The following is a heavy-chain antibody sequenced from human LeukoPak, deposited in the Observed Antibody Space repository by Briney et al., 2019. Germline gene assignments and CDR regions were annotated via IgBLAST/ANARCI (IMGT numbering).Heavy chain of an antibody. D-gene: IGHD4-17*01. J-gene: IGHJ4*02. V-gene: IGHV1-69*13. Sequence: SVKVSCKASGGTFSSYAISWVRQAPGQGLEWMGGIIPNFGTPHLAQNFQDRVTITADESTTTVYMEMRSLTSEDTAIFYCATRDADYEYYFDYWGQGTLVTVSS. CDR3: ATRDADYEYYFDY. CDR2: IIPNFGTP. CDR1: GGTFSSYA.